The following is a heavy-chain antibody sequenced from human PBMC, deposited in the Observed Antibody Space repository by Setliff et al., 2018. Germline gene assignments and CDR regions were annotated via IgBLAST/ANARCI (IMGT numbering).Heavy chain of an antibody. V-gene: IGHV2-5*01. CDR3: ARIRKGYIGYEGFDD. CDR2: LYWNDRE. J-gene: IGHJ4*02. D-gene: IGHD5-12*01. Sequence: SGPTLVNPTQTLTLTCTFSGFSLATTGVGVGWIRQPPGKALECLALLYWNDREEYSQSLKSRLTLTKDTSKNQVVLTMTNMDPVDTGTYYCARIRKGYIGYEGFDDWGQGTLVTVSS. CDR1: GFSLATTGVG.